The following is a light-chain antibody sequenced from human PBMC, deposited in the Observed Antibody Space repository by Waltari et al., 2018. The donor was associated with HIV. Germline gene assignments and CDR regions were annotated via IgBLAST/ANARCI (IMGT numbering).Light chain of an antibody. V-gene: IGKV2D-29*02. J-gene: IGKJ2*01. CDR3: MQSLHLLYT. Sequence: DIVMTQTPPSLSVTPGQPASFSCNSSQSLKHTDGKTYLHWYLQRPGQSPQVLIYEVSKRYAGVPDRFSGSGSGTHFTLKIARVEAEDVGSYYCMQSLHLLYTFGQGTKLEIK. CDR1: QSLKHTDGKTY. CDR2: EVS.